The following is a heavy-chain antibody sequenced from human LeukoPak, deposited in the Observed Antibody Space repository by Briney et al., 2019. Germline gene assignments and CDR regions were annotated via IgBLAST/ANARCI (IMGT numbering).Heavy chain of an antibody. Sequence: ASVKVSCKPSGYRFTGSYIHWVRQAPGQGLEWMGWSSAYNGDTKYAQKLQGRVTMTTDTSTRTAYMELRSLRSDDTAVYYCARGAGYSSSRRKNYNYGMDVWGQGTTVTVS. CDR2: SSAYNGDT. CDR3: ARGAGYSSSRRKNYNYGMDV. CDR1: GYRFTGSY. V-gene: IGHV1-18*04. J-gene: IGHJ6*02. D-gene: IGHD6-6*01.